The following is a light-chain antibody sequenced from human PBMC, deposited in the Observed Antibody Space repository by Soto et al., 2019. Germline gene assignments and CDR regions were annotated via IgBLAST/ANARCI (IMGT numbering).Light chain of an antibody. CDR3: QQSYSTPLT. J-gene: IGKJ4*01. V-gene: IGKV1-39*01. CDR2: AAS. CDR1: QSISSY. Sequence: DIQMTQSPSSLSASVGDRVTITCRASQSISSYLNWYQQKPGKAPKLLIYAASSLQRVGPSRFSGSGSGTDFTRTISSLQPDDFATYYCQQSYSTPLTFGGGTKVQIK.